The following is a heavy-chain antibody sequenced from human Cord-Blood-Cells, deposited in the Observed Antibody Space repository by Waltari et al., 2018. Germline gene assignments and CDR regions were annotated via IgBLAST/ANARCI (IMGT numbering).Heavy chain of an antibody. CDR1: GGAISSRSYY. Sequence: QLQLQESGPGLVKPSETLSLTCTVSGGAISSRSYYWGWIRQPPGKGLEWIGIIYYRGSTYYNPSLKSRVTISVDTSKNQFSLKLSSVTAADTAVYYCARHLQLTGDFDYWGQGTLVTVSS. V-gene: IGHV4-39*01. D-gene: IGHD7-27*01. J-gene: IGHJ4*02. CDR2: IYYRGST. CDR3: ARHLQLTGDFDY.